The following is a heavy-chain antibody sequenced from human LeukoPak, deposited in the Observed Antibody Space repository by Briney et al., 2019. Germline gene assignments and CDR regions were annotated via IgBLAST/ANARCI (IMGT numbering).Heavy chain of an antibody. CDR2: VSSSNSYT. J-gene: IGHJ4*02. CDR3: ARWGAVAGTGFDY. Sequence: PGGSLRLSCAASGFTFSSYEMNWVRQAPGKGLEWVSSVSSSNSYTYYADSVKGRFTISRDNAKNSLYLQMNSLRDEDTAVYYCARWGAVAGTGFDYWGQGTLVTVSS. CDR1: GFTFSSYE. D-gene: IGHD6-19*01. V-gene: IGHV3-21*01.